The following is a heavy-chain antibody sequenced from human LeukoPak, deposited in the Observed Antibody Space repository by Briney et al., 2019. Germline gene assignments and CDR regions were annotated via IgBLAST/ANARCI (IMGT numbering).Heavy chain of an antibody. D-gene: IGHD3-10*01. J-gene: IGHJ4*02. Sequence: ASVKVSCKVSGYTLTELSMHWVRQAPGKGLEWMGGFDPEDGETIYAPKFQGRVTLPEDTSTDTAYMELSSLRSEDTAVYYCATGPLGVFDYWAQGTLVPVSS. CDR1: GYTLTELS. CDR2: FDPEDGET. CDR3: ATGPLGVFDY. V-gene: IGHV1-24*01.